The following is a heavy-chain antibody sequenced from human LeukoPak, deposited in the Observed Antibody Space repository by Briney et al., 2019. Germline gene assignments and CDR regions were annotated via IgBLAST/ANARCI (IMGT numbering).Heavy chain of an antibody. CDR1: GASISSYY. V-gene: IGHV4-59*01. CDR2: IHYGGST. D-gene: IGHD1-26*01. CDR3: ACGTYYYFDY. J-gene: IGHJ4*02. Sequence: SETLSLTCTVSGASISSYYWSLIRQPPGKGLEWIGYIHYGGSTNYNPSLKSRVTISVDTSKDQFSLNLNSVTAADTALYYCACGTYYYFDYWGQGTLVTVSS.